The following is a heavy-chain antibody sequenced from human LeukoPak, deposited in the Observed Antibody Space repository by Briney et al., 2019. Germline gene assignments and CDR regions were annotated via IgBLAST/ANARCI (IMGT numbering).Heavy chain of an antibody. D-gene: IGHD3-22*01. Sequence: PGGSLRLSCAASGFTFSSYAMHWVRQAPGKGLEWVAVISYDGSNKYYADSVKGRFTISRDNSKNTLCLQMNSLRAEDTAVYYCAREGPDSSGYYFGDYWGQGTLVTVSS. J-gene: IGHJ4*02. CDR2: ISYDGSNK. CDR1: GFTFSSYA. V-gene: IGHV3-30-3*01. CDR3: AREGPDSSGYYFGDY.